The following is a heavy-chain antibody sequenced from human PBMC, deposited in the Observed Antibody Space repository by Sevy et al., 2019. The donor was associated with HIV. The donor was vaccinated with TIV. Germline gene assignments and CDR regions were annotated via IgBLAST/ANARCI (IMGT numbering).Heavy chain of an antibody. Sequence: GGSLRLSCAASGFTFSIYSMNWVRQAPGKGLEWVSSSSSSSNYIYYADSVKGRFTISWDNAKNSLDLQMNSLRAEDTAVYYCARDGGRITMVQGVLAYYHGMDVWGQGTTVTVSS. D-gene: IGHD3-10*01. CDR1: GFTFSIYS. V-gene: IGHV3-21*01. CDR2: SSSSSNYI. CDR3: ARDGGRITMVQGVLAYYHGMDV. J-gene: IGHJ6*02.